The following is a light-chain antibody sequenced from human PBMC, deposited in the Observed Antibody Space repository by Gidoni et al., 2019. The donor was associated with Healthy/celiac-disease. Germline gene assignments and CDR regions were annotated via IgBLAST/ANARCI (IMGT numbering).Light chain of an antibody. CDR2: DAS. V-gene: IGKV3-11*01. Sequence: IVLTQSPATLSLSPGERATLSCRASPSVSSYLAWYQQKPGQAPRLLIYDASNRATGIPARFSGSGSGTDFTLTISSLEPEDFAVYYCQQRSNWLMYTFGQGTKLEIK. J-gene: IGKJ2*01. CDR3: QQRSNWLMYT. CDR1: PSVSSY.